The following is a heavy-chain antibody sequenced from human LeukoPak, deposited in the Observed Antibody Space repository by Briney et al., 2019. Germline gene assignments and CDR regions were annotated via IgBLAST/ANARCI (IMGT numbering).Heavy chain of an antibody. Sequence: ASVKVSCKVSGYTLTELSMHWVRQAPGKGLEWMGGFDPEDGETIYAQKFQGRVTMTEDTSTDTAYMELSSLRSEDTAVYYCATAPARQLRFLEWFHMDVWGKGTTVTVSS. CDR2: FDPEDGET. CDR3: ATAPARQLRFLEWFHMDV. D-gene: IGHD3-3*01. CDR1: GYTLTELS. V-gene: IGHV1-24*01. J-gene: IGHJ6*03.